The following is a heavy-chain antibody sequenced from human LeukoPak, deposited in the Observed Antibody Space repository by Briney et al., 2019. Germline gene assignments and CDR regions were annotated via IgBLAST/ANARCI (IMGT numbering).Heavy chain of an antibody. D-gene: IGHD6-13*01. CDR2: ISGRGGST. J-gene: IGHJ4*02. V-gene: IGHV3-23*01. CDR1: GFTFSSYV. CDR3: ARHIDSSHYPFDY. Sequence: GGSLRLSCAASGFTFSSYVMRWVRQAPGKGLEWVSSISGRGGSTFYADPVKGRFTISRDISTNIVYLQMDSLRVDDTAVYYCARHIDSSHYPFDYWGQGTLVTVSS.